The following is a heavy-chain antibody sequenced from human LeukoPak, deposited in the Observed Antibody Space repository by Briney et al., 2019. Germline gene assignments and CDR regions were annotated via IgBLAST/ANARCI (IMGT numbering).Heavy chain of an antibody. Sequence: ASVKVSCKASGYTFTGYYMHWVRQAPGQGLEWMGWINPNSGGTNYAQKFQGRVTMTRDTSISTAYMELSSLRSEDTAVYYCAREQDYYYYMDVWGKGTTVTVSS. V-gene: IGHV1-2*02. CDR1: GYTFTGYY. J-gene: IGHJ6*03. CDR2: INPNSGGT. CDR3: AREQDYYYYMDV.